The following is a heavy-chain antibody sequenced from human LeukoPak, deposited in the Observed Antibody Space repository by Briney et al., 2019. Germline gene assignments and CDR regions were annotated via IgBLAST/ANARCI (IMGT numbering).Heavy chain of an antibody. CDR3: AKALRSFDWLTDF. D-gene: IGHD3-9*01. CDR2: LSGNGRRT. CDR1: GFNFSTFA. J-gene: IGHJ4*02. Sequence: GGSLRLSCTASGFNFSTFAMSWVRQPPGKGLEWVSSLSGNGRRTYSADSVKGRFTISRDNSKNTLYLQLNSLRADDTAVCYCAKALRSFDWLTDFWGQGTLVTVSS. V-gene: IGHV3-23*01.